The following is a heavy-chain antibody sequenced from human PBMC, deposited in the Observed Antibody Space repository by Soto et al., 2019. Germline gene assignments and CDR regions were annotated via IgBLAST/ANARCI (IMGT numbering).Heavy chain of an antibody. J-gene: IGHJ5*02. Sequence: GGSLRLSCAASGFTFSSYGMHWVRQAPGKGLEWVAVISYDGSNKYYADSVKGRFTISRDNSKNTLYLQMNSLRAEDTAVYYCAKEHRRSSGSYYNVGGDANPGDYNWFDPWGQGTLVTVSS. CDR2: ISYDGSNK. CDR1: GFTFSSYG. V-gene: IGHV3-30*18. CDR3: AKEHRRSSGSYYNVGGDANPGDYNWFDP. D-gene: IGHD3-10*01.